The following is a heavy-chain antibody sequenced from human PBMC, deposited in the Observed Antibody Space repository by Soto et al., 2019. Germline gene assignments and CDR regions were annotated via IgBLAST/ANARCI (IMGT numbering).Heavy chain of an antibody. J-gene: IGHJ6*02. CDR3: ARDYSSGYGMDV. D-gene: IGHD6-19*01. CDR1: GYTFTSYD. Sequence: QVQLVQSGAEVKKPGASVKVSCKASGYTFTSYDINWVRQATGQGLEWMGWMNPNSGNTDYAQKFQGRVTMTRNTSISTAYMELSSVRSEDTAVYYCARDYSSGYGMDVWGQGTTVTVSS. V-gene: IGHV1-8*01. CDR2: MNPNSGNT.